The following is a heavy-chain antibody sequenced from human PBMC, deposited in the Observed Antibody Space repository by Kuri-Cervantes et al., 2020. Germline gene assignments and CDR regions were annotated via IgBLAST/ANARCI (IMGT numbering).Heavy chain of an antibody. V-gene: IGHV4-4*02. D-gene: IGHD3-22*01. CDR1: GGSISSSNW. Sequence: SETLSLTCAVSGGSISSSNWWSWVRQPPGKGLEWIGEIYHSGSTNYNPSLKSRVTISVDTSKNQFSLKLSSVTAADTAVYYCARGDYYDSSGYPFDYWGQGTLVTVSS. J-gene: IGHJ4*02. CDR2: IYHSGST. CDR3: ARGDYYDSSGYPFDY.